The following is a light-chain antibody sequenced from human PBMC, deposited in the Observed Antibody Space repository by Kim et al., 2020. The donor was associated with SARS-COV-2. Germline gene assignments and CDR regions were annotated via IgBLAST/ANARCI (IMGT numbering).Light chain of an antibody. J-gene: IGLJ3*02. V-gene: IGLV2-23*01. CDR1: SSDVGSYNL. CDR2: DGS. CDR3: CSYEGSNTLV. Sequence: QSALTQPASVSGSPGQSITISCTGTSSDVGSYNLVSWYQQHPGKAPKLMFYDGSKRPSGVSNRFAGSNSGNTASLTISGLQAEDAADYYCCSYEGSNTLVFGGGTQLTVL.